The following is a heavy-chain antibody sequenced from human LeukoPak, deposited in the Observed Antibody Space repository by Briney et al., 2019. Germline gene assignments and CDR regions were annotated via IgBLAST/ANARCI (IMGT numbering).Heavy chain of an antibody. CDR1: GGTFSSYA. J-gene: IGHJ6*02. V-gene: IGHV1-69*04. Sequence: SVKVSCKASGGTFSSYAISWVRQAPGQGLEWMGRTIPILGIANYAQKFQGRVTITADKSTSTAYMELSSLRSEDTAVYYCARGCDILTGYYPYYYYGMDVWGQGTTVTVSS. D-gene: IGHD3-9*01. CDR3: ARGCDILTGYYPYYYYGMDV. CDR2: TIPILGIA.